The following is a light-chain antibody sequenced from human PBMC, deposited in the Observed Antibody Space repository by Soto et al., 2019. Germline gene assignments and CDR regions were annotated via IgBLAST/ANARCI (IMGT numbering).Light chain of an antibody. J-gene: IGKJ2*01. CDR2: TGS. V-gene: IGKV1-12*01. CDR1: QAIDSW. Sequence: DIQMTQSPSSVSASVGDRVTITCRASQAIDSWLAWYQQKPGEAPKLLIFTGSLLHSGVPPRFSGSGSGTDFTLTISSLQPEDFATYYRQQTISFPPTLGQGTKVDSK. CDR3: QQTISFPPT.